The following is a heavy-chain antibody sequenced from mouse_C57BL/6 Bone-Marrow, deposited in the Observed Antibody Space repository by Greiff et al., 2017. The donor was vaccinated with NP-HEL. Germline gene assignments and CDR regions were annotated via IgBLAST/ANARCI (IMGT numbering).Heavy chain of an antibody. CDR2: IWTGGGT. CDR3: ASHYVPYWYFDV. CDR1: GFSLTSYA. D-gene: IGHD1-1*02. V-gene: IGHV2-9-1*01. J-gene: IGHJ1*03. Sequence: VQLQQSGPGLVAPSQSLSITCTVSGFSLTSYAISWVRQPPGKGLEWLGVIWTGGGTNYNSALKSRLSISKDNSKSQVFLKIDSLPTDDTARYCCASHYVPYWYFDVWGTGTTVTVSS.